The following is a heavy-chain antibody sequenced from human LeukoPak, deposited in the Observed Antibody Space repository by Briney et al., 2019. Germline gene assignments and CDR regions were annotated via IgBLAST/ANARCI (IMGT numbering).Heavy chain of an antibody. CDR2: ISGSGGST. Sequence: AGGSLGLSCAASGFTFSSYAMSWVRQAPGKGLEWVSAISGSGGSTYYADSVKGRFTISRDNSKNTLYLQMNSLRAEDTAVYYCAKDLDKSVWFGHLGSFDYWGQGTLVTVSS. D-gene: IGHD3-10*01. V-gene: IGHV3-23*01. CDR1: GFTFSSYA. J-gene: IGHJ4*02. CDR3: AKDLDKSVWFGHLGSFDY.